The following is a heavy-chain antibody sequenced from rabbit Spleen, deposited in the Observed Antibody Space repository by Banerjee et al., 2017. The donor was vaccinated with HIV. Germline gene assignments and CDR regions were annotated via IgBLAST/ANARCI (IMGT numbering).Heavy chain of an antibody. D-gene: IGHD2-1*01. J-gene: IGHJ4*01. CDR2: IYATGSVDT. CDR3: ARGVYDDYDTYYFDL. V-gene: IGHV1S45*01. CDR1: GFSFSSGFW. Sequence: QQQLEESGGDLVKPEGFLTLTCTASGFSFSSGFWICWVRQAPGKGLEWIACIYATGSVDTDYANWATGRFTISKTSSTTVTLQMTSLTAADTATYFCARGVYDDYDTYYFDLWGPGTLVTVS.